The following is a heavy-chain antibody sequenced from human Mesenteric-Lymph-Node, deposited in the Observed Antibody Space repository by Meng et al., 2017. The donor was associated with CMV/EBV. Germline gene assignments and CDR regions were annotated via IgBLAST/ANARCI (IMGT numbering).Heavy chain of an antibody. J-gene: IGHJ6*02. Sequence: SQTLSLTCAISGDSVSSTSAAWNWIRQSPSRGLEWLGRTYYRSKWYNDYAVSVKSRITINPDTSKNQFSLQLNSVTPEDTAVYYCAREGGRGYSTRNYYYYGMDVWGQGTTVTVSS. V-gene: IGHV6-1*01. D-gene: IGHD5-18*01. CDR3: AREGGRGYSTRNYYYYGMDV. CDR1: GDSVSSTSAA. CDR2: TYYRSKWYN.